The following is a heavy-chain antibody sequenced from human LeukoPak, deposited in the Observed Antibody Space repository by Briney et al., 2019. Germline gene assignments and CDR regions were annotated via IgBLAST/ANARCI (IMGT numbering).Heavy chain of an antibody. D-gene: IGHD6-13*01. CDR1: GFTFSSYA. Sequence: GGSLRLSCAASGFTFSSYAITWVRQAPGKGLEWVSGISGSGGSTYDTDSVKGRFTISRDNSKNTVYLQMNSLRAEDTAVYYCAKTYSGTWYPDYWGQETLVTVSS. J-gene: IGHJ4*02. CDR3: AKTYSGTWYPDY. CDR2: ISGSGGST. V-gene: IGHV3-23*01.